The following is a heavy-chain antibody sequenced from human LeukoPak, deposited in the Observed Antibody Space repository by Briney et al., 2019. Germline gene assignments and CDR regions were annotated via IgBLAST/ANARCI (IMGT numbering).Heavy chain of an antibody. Sequence: PGGSLRLSCTASGFTFSSYAMYWVRQAPGKGLEWVSIISYDGSNKYYADSVKGRFTISRDNSKNTLCLQMNSLRAEDTAVYYCARAFCSGGSCYSGYYFYGMDVWGQGTTVTVSS. J-gene: IGHJ6*02. D-gene: IGHD2-15*01. CDR1: GFTFSSYA. V-gene: IGHV3-30-3*01. CDR2: ISYDGSNK. CDR3: ARAFCSGGSCYSGYYFYGMDV.